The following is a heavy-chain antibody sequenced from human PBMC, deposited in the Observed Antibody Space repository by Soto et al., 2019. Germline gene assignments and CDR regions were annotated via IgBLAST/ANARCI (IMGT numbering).Heavy chain of an antibody. Sequence: QVQLVESGGGVVQPGRSLRLSCAASGFTFSSYAMHWVRQAPGKGLEWVAVISYDGSNKYHADSVKGRFTISRDNSKNTLYLKMNGLRAEDTAVYYCARGGSGWYKDGMDVWGQGTTVTVSS. CDR1: GFTFSSYA. D-gene: IGHD6-19*01. V-gene: IGHV3-30-3*01. CDR2: ISYDGSNK. CDR3: ARGGSGWYKDGMDV. J-gene: IGHJ6*02.